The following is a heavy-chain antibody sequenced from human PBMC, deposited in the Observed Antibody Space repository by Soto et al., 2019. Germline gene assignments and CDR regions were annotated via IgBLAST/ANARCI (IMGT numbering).Heavy chain of an antibody. V-gene: IGHV3-23*01. J-gene: IGHJ4*02. CDR3: APPGDYDSVVVVGAGGRHSQIIMKVGLIAPFYF. D-gene: IGHD2-15*01. CDR1: GFTFSSYA. CDR2: ISGSGGST. Sequence: GGSLSPSCAASGFTFSSYAMSWVRHAPGKGLEWVSAISGSGGSTYYADSVKGRFTISRDNSKNTLYLQMNSLRAEDTALYYCAPPGDYDSVVVVGAGGRHSQIIMKVGLIAPFYFWGRVALANVS.